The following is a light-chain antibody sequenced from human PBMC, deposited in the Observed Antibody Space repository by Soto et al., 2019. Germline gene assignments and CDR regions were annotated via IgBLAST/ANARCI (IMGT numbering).Light chain of an antibody. CDR2: GAS. Sequence: EIVLTQSPGILSLSPGERATLSCRASQIFINDFLAWYQQKPGQAPRLLIYGASTRATDVPDRFSGSGSGADFTLSISRLEPEDFAVYYCQQYGSSPPRTFGQGTKVDIK. CDR3: QQYGSSPPRT. V-gene: IGKV3-20*01. J-gene: IGKJ1*01. CDR1: QIFINDF.